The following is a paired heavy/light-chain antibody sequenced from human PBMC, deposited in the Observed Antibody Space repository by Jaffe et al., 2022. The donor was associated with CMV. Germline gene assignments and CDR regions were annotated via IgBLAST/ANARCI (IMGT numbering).Light chain of an antibody. J-gene: IGKJ5*01. CDR3: MQRIEFPIT. CDR1: QSLLDSDDGNTY. CDR2: TLS. Sequence: DIVMTQTPLSLPVTPGEPASISCRSSQSLLDSDDGNTYLDWYLQKPGQSPQLLIYTLSYRASGVPDRFSGSGSGTDFTLKISRVEAEDVGVYYCMQRIEFPITFGQGTRLEIK. V-gene: IGKV2-40*01.
Heavy chain of an antibody. CDR1: GFTVSSNY. Sequence: EVQLVESGGGLIQPGGSLRLSCAASGFTVSSNYMSWVRQAPGKGLEWVSVIYSGGSTYYADSVKGRFTISRDNSKNTLYLQMNSLRAEDTAVYYCARVQEGGSGSYPRLLDAFDIWGQGTMVTVSS. CDR3: ARVQEGGSGSYPRLLDAFDI. D-gene: IGHD3-10*01. J-gene: IGHJ3*02. V-gene: IGHV3-53*01. CDR2: IYSGGST.